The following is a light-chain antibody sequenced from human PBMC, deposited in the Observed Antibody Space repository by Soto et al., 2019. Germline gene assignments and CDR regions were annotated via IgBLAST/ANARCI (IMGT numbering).Light chain of an antibody. CDR1: QGISQY. CDR3: HKYDNLPIT. V-gene: IGKV1-9*01. Sequence: DIHLTQSPSLLSASVGDRVTITCRASQGISQYVAWYQQKPGKAPKLLIYTATVLQGGVPSRFSGSGSGTDFTFTISSLHPADIATYYCHKYDNLPITFGQGKRLEI. J-gene: IGKJ5*01. CDR2: TAT.